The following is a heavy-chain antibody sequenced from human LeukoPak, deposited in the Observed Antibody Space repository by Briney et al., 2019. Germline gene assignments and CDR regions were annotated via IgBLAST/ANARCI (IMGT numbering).Heavy chain of an antibody. J-gene: IGHJ4*02. D-gene: IGHD2-15*01. CDR3: ARDCGGGSCQGQAGY. CDR1: GGTFSSYA. V-gene: IGHV1-69*04. CDR2: IIPILGIA. Sequence: SVKVSCKASGGTFSSYAISWVRQAPGQGLEWMGRIIPILGIANYAQKFQGRVTITADKSTSTAYMELSSLRSGDTAVYYCARDCGGGSCQGQAGYWGQGTLVTVSS.